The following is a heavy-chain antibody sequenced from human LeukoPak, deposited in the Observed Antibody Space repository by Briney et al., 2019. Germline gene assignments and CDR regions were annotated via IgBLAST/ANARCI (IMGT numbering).Heavy chain of an antibody. CDR3: ATDRIAVAGQWDY. CDR1: GYTLTELS. V-gene: IGHV1-24*01. Sequence: SAKVSCKVSGYTLTELSMHWVRQAPGKGLEWRGGFDPEDGETIYAQKFQGRVTMTEDTSTDTAYMELSSLRSEDTAVYYCATDRIAVAGQWDYWGQGTLVTVSS. D-gene: IGHD6-19*01. CDR2: FDPEDGET. J-gene: IGHJ4*02.